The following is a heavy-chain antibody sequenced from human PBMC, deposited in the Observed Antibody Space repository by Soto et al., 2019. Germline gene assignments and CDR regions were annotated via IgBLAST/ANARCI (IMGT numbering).Heavy chain of an antibody. CDR1: GFTFSSYA. J-gene: IGHJ4*02. D-gene: IGHD3-3*01. CDR2: ISGNGADT. Sequence: DVQLLESGGGLVQPGGSVRLSCAASGFTFSSYAMSWVRQAPGKGLEWVSAISGNGADTSYADSVRGRFTISRDNSKDTLFLQMNSLRAEDTAVYYCAKLGSGYYTGLYFDYWGQGTLVTVSS. V-gene: IGHV3-23*01. CDR3: AKLGSGYYTGLYFDY.